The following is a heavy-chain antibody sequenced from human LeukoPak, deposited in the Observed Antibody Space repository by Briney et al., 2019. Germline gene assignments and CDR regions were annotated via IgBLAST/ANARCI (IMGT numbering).Heavy chain of an antibody. V-gene: IGHV4-39*01. D-gene: IGHD6-19*01. CDR1: GGSISSSSYY. Sequence: SETLSLTCTVSGGSISSSSYYWGGVRQPPGKGLEWIGSISYSGSTYYNPSLKSRVTMSVDTSKNQFSLKLTSLTAADTAVYYCASRSYTSGWSHWGQGTLVTVSS. CDR3: ASRSYTSGWSH. J-gene: IGHJ4*02. CDR2: ISYSGST.